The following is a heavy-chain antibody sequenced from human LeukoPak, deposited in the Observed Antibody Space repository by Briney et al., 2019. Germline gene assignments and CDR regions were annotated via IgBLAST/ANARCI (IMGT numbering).Heavy chain of an antibody. CDR3: AKDSGWILFDD. D-gene: IGHD2-2*03. CDR1: GFTFTTYG. J-gene: IGHJ4*02. CDR2: IGGSGTRT. V-gene: IGHV3-23*01. Sequence: GGSLRLSCSASGFTFTTYGMNWVRQAPGKGLEWVSGIGGSGTRTYYADSVKGRFTISRDNSKNTLYLQMSSLRDEDTAVYYCAKDSGWILFDDWGQGTLVTVSS.